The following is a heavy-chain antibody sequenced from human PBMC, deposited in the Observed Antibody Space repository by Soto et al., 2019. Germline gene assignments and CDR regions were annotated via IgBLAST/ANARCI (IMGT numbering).Heavy chain of an antibody. CDR3: ANAPLGAMAPFDY. Sequence: EVQLMESGGALVQPGGSLRLSCVASGFSFSSHSVTWVRQAPGKGPEWVSTISGSGGHIYYVDSVKGRFTISRDNSKNTLYLQMNSLGAEDTALYYCANAPLGAMAPFDYWGQGTLVTVSS. V-gene: IGHV3-23*01. CDR2: ISGSGGHI. CDR1: GFSFSSHS. D-gene: IGHD5-18*01. J-gene: IGHJ4*02.